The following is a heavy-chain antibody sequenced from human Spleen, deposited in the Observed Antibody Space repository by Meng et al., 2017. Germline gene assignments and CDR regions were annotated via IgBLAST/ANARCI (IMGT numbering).Heavy chain of an antibody. V-gene: IGHV3-30*07. D-gene: IGHD1-26*01. CDR1: GFTFSSYA. J-gene: IGHJ6*02. CDR2: ISYDGSNK. CDR3: ARAGIVGPTTGFYGMDV. Sequence: GESLKISCAASGFTFSSYAMHWVRQAPGKGLEWVAVISYDGSNKYYADSVKGRFTVSRDNSKSTLYLQMNSLRAEDTAVYYCARAGIVGPTTGFYGMDVWGQGTTVTVSS.